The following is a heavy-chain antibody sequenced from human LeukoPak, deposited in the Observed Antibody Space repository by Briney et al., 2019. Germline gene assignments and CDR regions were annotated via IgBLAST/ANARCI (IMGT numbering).Heavy chain of an antibody. D-gene: IGHD2-15*01. CDR3: ARGADGVSSNSRGWFDP. CDR2: ISTSSSYI. Sequence: PGGSLRLSCAASGFTFSSYSMNWVRQAPGKGLEWVSSISTSSSYIYYADSVRGRFTISRDDAKNSLYLQMNSLRAEDTAVYSCARGADGVSSNSRGWFDPWGQGTLVTVSS. J-gene: IGHJ5*02. CDR1: GFTFSSYS. V-gene: IGHV3-21*01.